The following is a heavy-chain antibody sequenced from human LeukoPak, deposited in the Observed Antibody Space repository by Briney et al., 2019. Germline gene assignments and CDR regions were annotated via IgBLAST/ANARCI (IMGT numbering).Heavy chain of an antibody. CDR3: ARGRVTGDIYYYYGMDV. CDR2: MNPNSGNT. CDR1: GYTFTSYD. J-gene: IGHJ6*02. D-gene: IGHD7-27*01. Sequence: ASVKVSCKASGYTFTSYDINWVRQATGQGLEWMGWMNPNSGNTGYAQKFQGRVTMTRNTSLSTAYMELSSLRSEDTAVYYCARGRVTGDIYYYYGMDVWGQGTTVTVSS. V-gene: IGHV1-8*01.